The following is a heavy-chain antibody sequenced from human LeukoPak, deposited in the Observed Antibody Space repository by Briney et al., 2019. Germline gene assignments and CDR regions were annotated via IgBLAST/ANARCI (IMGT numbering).Heavy chain of an antibody. Sequence: GGSLRLSCAASGFTFSSYAMSWVRQAPGKGLEWVSAISGSGGSTCYADSVKGRFTISRDNSKNTLYLQMNSLRAEDTAVYYCAKGYCSGGSCYRRRLDYYYYMDVWGKGTTVTVSS. D-gene: IGHD2-15*01. CDR2: ISGSGGST. CDR3: AKGYCSGGSCYRRRLDYYYYMDV. J-gene: IGHJ6*03. CDR1: GFTFSSYA. V-gene: IGHV3-23*01.